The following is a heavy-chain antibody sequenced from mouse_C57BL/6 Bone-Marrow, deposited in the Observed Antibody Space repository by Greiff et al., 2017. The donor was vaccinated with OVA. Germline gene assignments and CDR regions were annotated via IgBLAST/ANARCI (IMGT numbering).Heavy chain of an antibody. CDR3: AIHTGGNDSRWYVDV. V-gene: IGHV5-2*01. Sequence: EVMLVESGGGLVQPGESLKLSCESNEYEFPSHDMSWVRKTPEKRLELVAAINSDGGSTYYPDTMERRFIISRDNTKKTLYLQRSSLRSEDTALYYWAIHTGGNDSRWYVDVWGTGTTVTVSS. CDR1: EYEFPSHD. J-gene: IGHJ1*03. D-gene: IGHD2-2*01. CDR2: INSDGGST.